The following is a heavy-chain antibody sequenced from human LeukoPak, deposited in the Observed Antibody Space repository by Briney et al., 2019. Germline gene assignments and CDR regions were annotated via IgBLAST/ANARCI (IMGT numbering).Heavy chain of an antibody. V-gene: IGHV3-66*01. CDR1: GFTVSSNY. J-gene: IGHJ4*02. CDR3: RLLWFGEPKDY. CDR2: IYSGGST. Sequence: PGGSLRLSCAASGFTVSSNYMSWVRQAPGKGLEWVSVIYSGGSTYYADSVKGRFTISRDNSKNTLYLQMNSLRAEDTAVYYCRLLWFGEPKDYWGQGTLVTVSS. D-gene: IGHD3-10*01.